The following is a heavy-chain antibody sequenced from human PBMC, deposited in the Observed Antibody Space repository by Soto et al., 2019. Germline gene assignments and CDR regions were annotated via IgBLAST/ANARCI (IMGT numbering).Heavy chain of an antibody. CDR1: GFSLSTSGVG. CDR3: AHRLRFGSSWYYFDY. J-gene: IGHJ4*02. V-gene: IGHV2-5*02. Sequence: SGPTLVNPTQTLTLTCTFSGFSLSTSGVGVGWIRQPPGKALEWLALIYWDDDKRYNPSLESRLTITKDTSRNQVVLTMTNMDPVDTATYYCAHRLRFGSSWYYFDYWGQGTLVTVSS. CDR2: IYWDDDK. D-gene: IGHD6-13*01.